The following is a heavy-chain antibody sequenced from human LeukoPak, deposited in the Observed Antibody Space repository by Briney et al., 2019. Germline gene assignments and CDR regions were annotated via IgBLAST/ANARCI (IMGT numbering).Heavy chain of an antibody. D-gene: IGHD1-1*01. Sequence: PSETLSLTCTVSGGSISSYYWSWIRQPPGKGLEWIGYIYYSGSTNYNPSLKSRVTISVDTSKNQFSLKLSSVTAADTAVYYCARPLFPNWNDEEGFDYWGQGTLVTVSS. V-gene: IGHV4-59*12. J-gene: IGHJ4*02. CDR3: ARPLFPNWNDEEGFDY. CDR1: GGSISSYY. CDR2: IYYSGST.